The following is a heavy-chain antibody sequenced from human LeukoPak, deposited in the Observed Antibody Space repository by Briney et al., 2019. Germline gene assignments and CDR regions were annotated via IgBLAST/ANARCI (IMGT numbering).Heavy chain of an antibody. CDR1: GFTFSGSA. Sequence: GGSLRLSCAASGFTFSGSAMHWVRQASGKGLEWVGRIRSKANSYATAYAASVKGRFTISRDDSKNTAYLQMNSLKTEDTAVYYCTRLLPSQVGATSDYWGQGTLVTVSS. D-gene: IGHD1-26*01. J-gene: IGHJ4*02. V-gene: IGHV3-73*01. CDR3: TRLLPSQVGATSDY. CDR2: IRSKANSYAT.